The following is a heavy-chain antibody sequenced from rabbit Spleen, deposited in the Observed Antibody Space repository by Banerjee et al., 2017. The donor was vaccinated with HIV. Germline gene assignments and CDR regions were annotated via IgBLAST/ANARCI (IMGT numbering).Heavy chain of an antibody. Sequence: QEQLVESGGGLVRPEGSLTLTCKASGFSFSSSDYMCWVRQAPGKGLEWIACINAVTGKAVYASWAKDPFTISKTSSTTVTLQLTSLTAADTATYFCARDSGSSFSSYGMDLWGPGTLVTVS. V-gene: IGHV1S45*01. J-gene: IGHJ6*01. D-gene: IGHD8-1*01. CDR1: GFSFSSSDY. CDR3: ARDSGSSFSSYGMDL. CDR2: INAVTGKA.